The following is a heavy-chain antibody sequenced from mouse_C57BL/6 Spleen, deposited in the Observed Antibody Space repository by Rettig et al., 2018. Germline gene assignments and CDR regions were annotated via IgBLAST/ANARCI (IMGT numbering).Heavy chain of an antibody. CDR3: ARSRGSSPRWAMDY. Sequence: QVQLQQPGAELVKPGASVKLSCTASGYTFTSYWMHWVKQRPGRGREWIGRIDTNSCGTKYNEKFKSKATLTVDKPSSTAYMQLSSLTSEDSAVYYCARSRGSSPRWAMDYWGQGTSVTVSS. J-gene: IGHJ4*01. V-gene: IGHV1-72*01. D-gene: IGHD1-1*01. CDR1: GYTFTSYW. CDR2: IDTNSCGT.